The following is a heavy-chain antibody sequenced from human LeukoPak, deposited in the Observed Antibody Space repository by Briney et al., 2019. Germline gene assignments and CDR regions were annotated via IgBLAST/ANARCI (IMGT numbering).Heavy chain of an antibody. Sequence: PCGTLPLSCAAAGCTVSCYWMHWVRRAAGMGRMWVSRINSDGRSTSYADSVKGRFTFSRDNGKNTLYLQMNSLRAEYTAVYYCAVTLYYYDSSCFRIWGQGTLVTVSS. CDR2: INSDGRST. D-gene: IGHD3-22*01. CDR3: AVTLYYYDSSCFRI. CDR1: GCTVSCYW. V-gene: IGHV3-74*01. J-gene: IGHJ4*02.